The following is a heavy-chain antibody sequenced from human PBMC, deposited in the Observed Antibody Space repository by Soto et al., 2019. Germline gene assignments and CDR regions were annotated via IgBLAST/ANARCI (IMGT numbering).Heavy chain of an antibody. Sequence: QVQLVESGGGVVQPGESLRLACEASGFVFSRFGMHWVRQAPGKGLEWVAVIWYDGNNKYYGDSVKGRFTISRDNSKNTVYLQMSRLGVDDTDVYYCVTDDGTAADGPYYHYALDVWGQGTTVTVSS. V-gene: IGHV3-33*08. CDR3: VTDDGTAADGPYYHYALDV. CDR2: IWYDGNNK. D-gene: IGHD6-25*01. J-gene: IGHJ6*02. CDR1: GFVFSRFG.